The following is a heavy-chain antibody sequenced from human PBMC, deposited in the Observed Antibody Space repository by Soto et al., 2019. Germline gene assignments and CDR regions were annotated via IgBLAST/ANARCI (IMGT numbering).Heavy chain of an antibody. CDR1: GFSFSSYG. CDR3: ARDAGFGYGRHMDV. J-gene: IGHJ6*03. V-gene: IGHV3-33*01. Sequence: GGSLRLSCAASGFSFSSYGMHWVRQAPGKGLEWVAVIWYDGSNKYYADSVKGRFTISRDNSKNTLYLQMNSLRAEDTAVYYCARDAGFGYGRHMDVWGKGTTVTVSS. CDR2: IWYDGSNK. D-gene: IGHD5-12*01.